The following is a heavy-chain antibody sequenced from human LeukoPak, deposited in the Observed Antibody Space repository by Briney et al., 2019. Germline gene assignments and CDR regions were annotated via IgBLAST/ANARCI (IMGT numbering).Heavy chain of an antibody. CDR3: AKDNRRHYTSGPNPDSLH. V-gene: IGHV3-9*01. J-gene: IGHJ4*02. CDR1: GFIFNNYA. Sequence: GGSLRLSCAGSGFIFNNYAMHWVRQPPGKGLEWVSGISWNSGTIDYADSVGGRFTISRDNAKNSLYLQMDSLRVEDTAFYYCAKDNRRHYTSGPNPDSLHWGQGALVTVSS. D-gene: IGHD6-19*01. CDR2: ISWNSGTI.